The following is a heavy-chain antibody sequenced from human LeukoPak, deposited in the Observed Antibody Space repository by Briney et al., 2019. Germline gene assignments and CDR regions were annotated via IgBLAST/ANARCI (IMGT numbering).Heavy chain of an antibody. V-gene: IGHV3-23*01. CDR1: GFTFSSYA. CDR3: AKTRPLDSSSWSHGDY. D-gene: IGHD6-13*01. J-gene: IGHJ4*02. CDR2: ISGSGDST. Sequence: PGGSLRLSCAASGFTFSSYAMSWVRQAPGKGLEWVSAISGSGDSTYYGDSVKGRFTISRDNSKNTLYLQMNRLRAEDTAVYYCAKTRPLDSSSWSHGDYWGQGTLVTVSS.